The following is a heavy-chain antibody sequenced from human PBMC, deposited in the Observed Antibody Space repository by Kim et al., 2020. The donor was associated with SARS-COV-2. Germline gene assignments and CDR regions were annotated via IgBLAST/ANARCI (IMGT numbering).Heavy chain of an antibody. CDR2: IYYSGST. CDR1: GGSISSGDYF. Sequence: SETLSLTCTVSGGSISSGDYFWNWIRQPPGKGLEWIGYIYYSGSTYYNPSLKSRVTISVDTSKNQFSLKLSSVTAADTAVYYCARDLEEGSRGVIGYWGQGTLVTVSS. D-gene: IGHD3-10*01. V-gene: IGHV4-30-4*01. CDR3: ARDLEEGSRGVIGY. J-gene: IGHJ4*02.